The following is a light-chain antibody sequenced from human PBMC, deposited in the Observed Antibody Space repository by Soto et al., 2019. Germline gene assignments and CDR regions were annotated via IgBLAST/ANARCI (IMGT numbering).Light chain of an antibody. CDR3: QQYNTYSELT. CDR1: QSISSW. J-gene: IGKJ4*01. V-gene: IGKV1-5*03. CDR2: KAS. Sequence: DIQMTQSPSTLSASVGDRVTITCWASQSISSWLAWYQQKPGKAPKLLIYKASSLESGVPSRFSGSGSGTEFTLTICSLQPDDFATYYCQQYNTYSELTFGGGTKVEIK.